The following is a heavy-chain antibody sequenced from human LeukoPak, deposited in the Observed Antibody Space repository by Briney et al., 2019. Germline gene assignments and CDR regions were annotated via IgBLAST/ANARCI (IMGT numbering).Heavy chain of an antibody. V-gene: IGHV3-30*04. J-gene: IGHJ4*02. CDR2: ISYDGSVK. CDR3: TKDRYNYGPGSPPIVDY. CDR1: GFTFSSCT. Sequence: PGRSLRLSCAASGFTFSSCTMYWVRQAPGKGLEWVAVISYDGSVKYYADSVKGRFTISRDNSKNTLYLQMNSLRAEDTAVYYCTKDRYNYGPGSPPIVDYWGQGTLVTVSS. D-gene: IGHD3-10*01.